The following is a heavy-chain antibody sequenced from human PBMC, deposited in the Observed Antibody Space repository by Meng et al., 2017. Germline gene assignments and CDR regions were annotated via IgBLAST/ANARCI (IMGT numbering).Heavy chain of an antibody. D-gene: IGHD2-8*02. CDR1: GDSVSSESAG. V-gene: IGHV6-1*01. CDR3: ARGVVYAISYFNY. Sequence: RQHARRTLEAPSAGVSLAGAVYGDSVSSESAGWNWSRQSLSRGREWLGKTLYRSKWYNDYAVSVNSRISINPDTSKNQFSLQLNFVTPEDTAVYYCARGVVYAISYFNYWGQGTLVTVSS. CDR2: TLYRSKWYN. J-gene: IGHJ4*02.